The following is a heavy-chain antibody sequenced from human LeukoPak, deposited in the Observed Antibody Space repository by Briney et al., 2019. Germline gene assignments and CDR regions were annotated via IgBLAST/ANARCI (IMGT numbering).Heavy chain of an antibody. V-gene: IGHV5-51*01. CDR3: ARHASSVGATQVPFDY. Sequence: GESLKISCKGSGYSFTSHWIGWVRQMPGKGLEWMGSIYPGDSDTRYGPSFQGQVTISADKSINTAYLQWSSLKAPDTAMYYCARHASSVGATQVPFDYWGQGTLVTVSS. J-gene: IGHJ4*02. D-gene: IGHD1-26*01. CDR1: GYSFTSHW. CDR2: IYPGDSDT.